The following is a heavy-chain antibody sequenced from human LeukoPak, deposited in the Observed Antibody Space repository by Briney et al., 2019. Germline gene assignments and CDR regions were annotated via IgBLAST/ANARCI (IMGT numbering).Heavy chain of an antibody. V-gene: IGHV1-18*01. D-gene: IGHD3-16*01. CDR1: GYTFTNYG. Sequence: ASVKVSCKASGYTFTNYGISWVRQAPGQGLEWMGWISGYNANTNYVQKSQGRVTMTTDTSTHTAYMELRSLRSDDTAVYYCARGSHRLYDYVWGTYESKDYWGQGTLVTVSS. J-gene: IGHJ4*02. CDR3: ARGSHRLYDYVWGTYESKDY. CDR2: ISGYNANT.